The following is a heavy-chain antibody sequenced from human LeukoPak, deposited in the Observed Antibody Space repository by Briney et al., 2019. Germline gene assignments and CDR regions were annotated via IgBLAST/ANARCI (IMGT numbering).Heavy chain of an antibody. CDR3: ARDPTNTSGRYAYFDY. V-gene: IGHV1-18*01. J-gene: IGHJ4*02. D-gene: IGHD6-19*01. CDR2: ISGYNGDT. Sequence: ASVTVSCKTFGHSFTHHGFSWVRQAPGQGLEWMGWISGYNGDTHYAQNFQGRVTLTSDTSTSTVYMELRSLRSDDTAVYYCARDPTNTSGRYAYFDYWGQGALVTVSS. CDR1: GHSFTHHG.